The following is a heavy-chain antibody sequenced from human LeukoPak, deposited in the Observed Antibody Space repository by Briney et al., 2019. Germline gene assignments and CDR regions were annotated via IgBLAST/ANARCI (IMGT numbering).Heavy chain of an antibody. J-gene: IGHJ3*02. Sequence: GGSLRLSCAASGFTFTIFGFNWVRQAPGKVPEWVAYIDARSGITYYADSVQGRFTISRDNAQESVFLQMNSLRADDTAVYYCARTYDFGRGPPGDAFDNWGPGTLVTVSS. CDR1: GFTFTIFG. CDR3: ARTYDFGRGPPGDAFDN. CDR2: IDARSGIT. V-gene: IGHV3-48*01. D-gene: IGHD3-3*01.